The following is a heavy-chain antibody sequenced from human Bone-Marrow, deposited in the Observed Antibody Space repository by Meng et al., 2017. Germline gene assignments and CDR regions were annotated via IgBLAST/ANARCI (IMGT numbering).Heavy chain of an antibody. V-gene: IGHV1-69*05. CDR3: ASPSSGWFYFHY. CDR1: GGSFSSFG. D-gene: IGHD6-19*01. CDR2: LIPFFDTP. J-gene: IGHJ4*01. Sequence: QVQLGQSGAEVKKPGSSVKVSCQTSGGSFSSFGFNWVRQAPGQGLEWMGRLIPFFDTPNYAQKFQGRLTITKDEATRTAYMELSSLTSEDTAVYYCASPSSGWFYFHYWGQGTLVTVSS.